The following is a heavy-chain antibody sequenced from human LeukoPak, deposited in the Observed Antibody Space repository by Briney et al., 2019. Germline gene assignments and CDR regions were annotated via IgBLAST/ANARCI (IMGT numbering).Heavy chain of an antibody. CDR2: ICPGDSDT. V-gene: IGHV5-51*01. CDR3: ERQQWRAFDI. J-gene: IGHJ3*02. Sequence: GESLKISCKDSGYSFTSYWIAWVRQMPGKGLEWMGIICPGDSDTRYSPSFQGQVTFSADKSISTAYLQWSSLKASDTAMYYCERQQWRAFDIWGQGTMVTVSS. D-gene: IGHD6-19*01. CDR1: GYSFTSYW.